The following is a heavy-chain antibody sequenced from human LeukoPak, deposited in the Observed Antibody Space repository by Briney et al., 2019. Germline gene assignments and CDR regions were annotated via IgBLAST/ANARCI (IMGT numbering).Heavy chain of an antibody. CDR1: GYSISSVYS. D-gene: IGHD6-13*01. CDR2: LFPRDSI. V-gene: IGHV4-38-2*02. J-gene: IGHJ6*03. CDR3: ARQHDSYHYYYVDV. Sequence: PSETLSLTCTVSGYSISSVYSWIWIRQPPGKGLEWIASLFPRDSIYYNSSLESQVTMSVDTSKNQFSLKVSFVTAADTAVYYCARQHDSYHYYYVDVWGKGTTVTVSS.